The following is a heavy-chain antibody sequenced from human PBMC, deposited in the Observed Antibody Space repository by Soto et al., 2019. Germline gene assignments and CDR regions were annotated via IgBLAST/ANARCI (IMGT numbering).Heavy chain of an antibody. D-gene: IGHD6-13*01. Sequence: EVQLVQAGAEVKKPGESLKISCKGSGYSFTSYWIGWVRQMPGKGLEWMGIIYPGDSDTRYSQSFLGQVTISADKSIRTAYLQWSSLKASDTAMYYCARPRSSSRNYYGMDVWGQGTTVTVSS. J-gene: IGHJ6*02. V-gene: IGHV5-51*03. CDR2: IYPGDSDT. CDR1: GYSFTSYW. CDR3: ARPRSSSRNYYGMDV.